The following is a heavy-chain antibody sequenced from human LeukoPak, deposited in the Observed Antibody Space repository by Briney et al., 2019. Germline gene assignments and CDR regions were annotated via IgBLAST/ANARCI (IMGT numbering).Heavy chain of an antibody. D-gene: IGHD4-17*01. J-gene: IGHJ4*02. CDR3: ARDGLTTVTTPIDY. V-gene: IGHV1-18*01. CDR1: GYTFSTYG. CDR2: ISGNNGNT. Sequence: ASVKVSCKSSGYTFSTYGISWVRQAPGQRLECIGWISGNNGNTNYAQNFQGRVTMTTDTSTSTAYMGLRSLRSDDTAVYYCARDGLTTVTTPIDYWGQGTLVTVSS.